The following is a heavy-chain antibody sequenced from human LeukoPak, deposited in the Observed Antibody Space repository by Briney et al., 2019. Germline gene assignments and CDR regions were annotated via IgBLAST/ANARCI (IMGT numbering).Heavy chain of an antibody. J-gene: IGHJ5*02. D-gene: IGHD2-15*01. Sequence: ASVKVSCKASGYTFTDYALHWVRQVPGQRLEWMGWINAGNGNTKYSQKFQGRVTITRDTSASTAYMELSSPRSEDTAVYYCARRLGYYSGGSCGTGGWFDPWGQGTLVTVSS. CDR1: GYTFTDYA. CDR2: INAGNGNT. CDR3: ARRLGYYSGGSCGTGGWFDP. V-gene: IGHV1-3*01.